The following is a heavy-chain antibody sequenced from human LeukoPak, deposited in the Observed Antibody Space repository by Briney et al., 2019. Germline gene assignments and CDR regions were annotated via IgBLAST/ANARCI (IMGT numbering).Heavy chain of an antibody. J-gene: IGHJ6*02. CDR3: ASQGKVLYDYGEHKYYYYYGMDV. CDR2: MNPNSGNT. D-gene: IGHD4-17*01. CDR1: GYTFTSYD. Sequence: ASVKVSFKASGYTFTSYDINWVRQATGQGLEWMGWMNPNSGNTGYAQKFQGRVTMTRNTSISTAYMELSSLRSEDTAVYYCASQGKVLYDYGEHKYYYYYGMDVWGQGTTVTVSS. V-gene: IGHV1-8*01.